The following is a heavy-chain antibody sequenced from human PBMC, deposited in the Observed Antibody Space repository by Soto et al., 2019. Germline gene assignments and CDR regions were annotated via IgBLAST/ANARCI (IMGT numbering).Heavy chain of an antibody. CDR2: IKSKTDGGTT. Sequence: GGSLRLSCAASGFTFSNAWMSWVRQAPGKGLEWVGRIKSKTDGGTTDYAAPVKGRFTISRDDSKNTLYLQMNSLKTEDTAVYYCTTDATGRWYFDLWGRGTLVTVSS. J-gene: IGHJ2*01. CDR3: TTDATGRWYFDL. D-gene: IGHD3-9*01. CDR1: GFTFSNAW. V-gene: IGHV3-15*01.